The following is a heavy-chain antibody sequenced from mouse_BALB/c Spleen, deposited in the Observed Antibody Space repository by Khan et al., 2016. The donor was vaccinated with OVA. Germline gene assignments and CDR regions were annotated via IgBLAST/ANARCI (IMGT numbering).Heavy chain of an antibody. J-gene: IGHJ3*01. D-gene: IGHD1-2*01. Sequence: QVQLKESGTELARPGASVNLSCKASGYTFTDFDINWVKQRPGQGLEWIGEISPGSGDTYYNAKFKGKATLTADTYSSTAYMQLSLLTAEDSAVYFCASSNYFGYACAYWGQGTLVTVSA. V-gene: IGHV1-77*01. CDR2: ISPGSGDT. CDR3: ASSNYFGYACAY. CDR1: GYTFTDFD.